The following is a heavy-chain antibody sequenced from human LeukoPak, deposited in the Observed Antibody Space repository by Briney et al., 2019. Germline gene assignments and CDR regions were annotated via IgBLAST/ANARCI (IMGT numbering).Heavy chain of an antibody. V-gene: IGHV3-21*01. CDR3: VRDAQWGGVGDY. CDR1: GFTFSSYT. CDR2: ITSSPSYI. J-gene: IGHJ4*02. Sequence: GGSLRLSCAASGFTFSSYTMNWVRQAPGKGLEWVSSITSSPSYIYYASSVKGRSTNYRDNSKNTLSLQMSSLRTEDTAVYYCVRDAQWGGVGDYWGQGTLVTVSS. D-gene: IGHD1-26*01.